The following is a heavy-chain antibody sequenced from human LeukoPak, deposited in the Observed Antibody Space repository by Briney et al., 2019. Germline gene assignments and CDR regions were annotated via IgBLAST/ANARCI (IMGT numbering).Heavy chain of an antibody. CDR1: GGSISTNY. V-gene: IGHV4-59*13. CDR2: IYYSGST. D-gene: IGHD6-13*01. CDR3: ARYSSSTWLGFDY. J-gene: IGHJ4*02. Sequence: PSETLSLTCTVSGGSISTNYWSWIRQPPGKGLEWIGYIYYSGSTNYNPSLKRRVTISMDTSKSQFSLKLSSVTAADTAIYYCARYSSSTWLGFDYWGQGTLVTVSS.